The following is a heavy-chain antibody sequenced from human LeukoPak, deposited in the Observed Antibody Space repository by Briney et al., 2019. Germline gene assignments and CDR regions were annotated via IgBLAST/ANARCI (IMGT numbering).Heavy chain of an antibody. V-gene: IGHV1-18*01. CDR2: ISAYNGNT. Sequence: GASVKVSCKASGYTFTSYGISWVRQAPGQGLEWMGWISAYNGNTNYAQKLQGRVTMTTDISTSTAYMELRSLRSDDTAVYYCARTIIDYGDDDGPFDYWGQGTLVTVSS. J-gene: IGHJ4*02. CDR3: ARTIIDYGDDDGPFDY. CDR1: GYTFTSYG. D-gene: IGHD4-17*01.